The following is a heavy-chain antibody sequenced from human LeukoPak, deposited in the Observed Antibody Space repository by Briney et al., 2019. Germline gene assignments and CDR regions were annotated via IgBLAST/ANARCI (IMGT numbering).Heavy chain of an antibody. V-gene: IGHV3-23*01. Sequence: QPGGSLRLSCAASGFTFSSFAMSWVRQAPGKGLEWVSAISDSGASTYYADSVKGRFTISRDNSKNTLYLQMNSLRAEDTAVYYCANDSSAGPQLYWGQGTLVTVSS. J-gene: IGHJ4*02. CDR2: ISDSGAST. D-gene: IGHD6-13*01. CDR1: GFTFSSFA. CDR3: ANDSSAGPQLY.